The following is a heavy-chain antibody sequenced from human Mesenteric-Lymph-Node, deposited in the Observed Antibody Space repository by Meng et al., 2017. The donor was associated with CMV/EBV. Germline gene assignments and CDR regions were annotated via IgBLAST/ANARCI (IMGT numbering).Heavy chain of an antibody. V-gene: IGHV3-30*02. Sequence: GESLKISCVASGFTFSSYSMNWVRQAPGKGLEWVALIWFDGTDKYYADSVRARLTISRDNSKNTLYLQMNRLKTEDTAVYYCAKDLSYYYDTRGIDHWGQGTLVTVSS. CDR2: IWFDGTDK. CDR3: AKDLSYYYDTRGIDH. D-gene: IGHD3-22*01. CDR1: GFTFSSYS. J-gene: IGHJ4*02.